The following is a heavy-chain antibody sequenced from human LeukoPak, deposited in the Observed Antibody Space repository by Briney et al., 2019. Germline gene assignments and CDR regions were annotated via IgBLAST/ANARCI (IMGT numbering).Heavy chain of an antibody. V-gene: IGHV4-30-4*01. Sequence: SETLSLTCTVSGGSISSGDYYWSWIRQPPGKGLEWIGYIYYSGSTYYNSSLKSRVTISVDTSKNQFSLKLSSVTAADTAVYYCARVRIVGATNDYWGQGTLVTVSS. CDR2: IYYSGST. CDR1: GGSISSGDYY. CDR3: ARVRIVGATNDY. J-gene: IGHJ4*02. D-gene: IGHD1-26*01.